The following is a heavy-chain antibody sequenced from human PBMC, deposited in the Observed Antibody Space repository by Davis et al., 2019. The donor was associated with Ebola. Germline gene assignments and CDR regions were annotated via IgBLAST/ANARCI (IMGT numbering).Heavy chain of an antibody. CDR1: GCSFTTYW. Sequence: PGGSLRLSCKGFGCSFTTYWITWVRQMPGKGLEWMGRIDPSDSYTNYSPAFQGHVTISADESISTAYLQWSSLKASDTAIYYCAREAGGRGWFDPWGQGTLLTVSS. CDR3: AREAGGRGWFDP. J-gene: IGHJ5*02. CDR2: IDPSDSYT. D-gene: IGHD3-16*01. V-gene: IGHV5-10-1*01.